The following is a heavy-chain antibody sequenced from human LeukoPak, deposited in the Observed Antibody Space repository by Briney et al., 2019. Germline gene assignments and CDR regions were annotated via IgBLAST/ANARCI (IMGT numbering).Heavy chain of an antibody. CDR1: SASIGSYY. V-gene: IGHV4-4*07. J-gene: IGHJ6*03. D-gene: IGHD2-15*01. CDR2: ISTSGDT. Sequence: SETLSLTCTFSSASIGSYYWSWVRQPAGKGLEWIGHISTSGDTNYNPSLKSGVTMSVDRSKNLFSRKLGSVTAADTAVYYCARESEPSGGTCSSWCYYYMDVWGKGATVTVSS. CDR3: ARESEPSGGTCSSWCYYYMDV.